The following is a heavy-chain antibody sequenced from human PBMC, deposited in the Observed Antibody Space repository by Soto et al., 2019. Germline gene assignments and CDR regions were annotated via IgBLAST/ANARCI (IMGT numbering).Heavy chain of an antibody. V-gene: IGHV1-69*06. D-gene: IGHD3-22*01. CDR3: ARETRVDYDSSGYYLHY. CDR1: GGTFSSYA. J-gene: IGHJ4*02. Sequence: QVQLVQSGAEVKKPGSSVKVSCKASGGTFSSYAISWVRQAPGQRREWMGGIITIFGTANYAQKFQGRVTITADKSTSTSYMELSSLRSEDTAVYYCARETRVDYDSSGYYLHYWGQGTLVTVSS. CDR2: IITIFGTA.